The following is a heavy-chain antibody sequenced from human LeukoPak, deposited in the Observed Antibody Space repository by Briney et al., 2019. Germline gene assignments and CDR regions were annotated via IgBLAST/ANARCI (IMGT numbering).Heavy chain of an antibody. CDR3: ARVEESASFDP. CDR1: GFSFSTYA. V-gene: IGHV3-21*01. D-gene: IGHD3-3*01. Sequence: GGSLRLSCAASGFSFSTYALSWVRQAPGKGLEWVSSISSSSSYIYYADSLKGRFTISRDNAKNSLYLQMNSLRAEDTAVYYCARVEESASFDPWGQGTLVTVSS. J-gene: IGHJ5*02. CDR2: ISSSSSYI.